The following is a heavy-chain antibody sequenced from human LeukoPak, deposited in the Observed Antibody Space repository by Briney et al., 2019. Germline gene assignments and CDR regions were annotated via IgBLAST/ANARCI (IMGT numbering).Heavy chain of an antibody. CDR3: AGGPYYDSSGYYYDFYFDY. CDR2: IKQDGSEK. D-gene: IGHD3-22*01. V-gene: IGHV3-7*01. CDR1: GFTFSSYW. J-gene: IGHJ4*02. Sequence: GGSLRLSCAASGFTFSSYWMSWVRQAPGKGLEWVANIKQDGSEKYYVDSVKGRFTISRDNAKNSLYLQMNSLRAEDTAVYYCAGGPYYDSSGYYYDFYFDYWGQGTLVTVSS.